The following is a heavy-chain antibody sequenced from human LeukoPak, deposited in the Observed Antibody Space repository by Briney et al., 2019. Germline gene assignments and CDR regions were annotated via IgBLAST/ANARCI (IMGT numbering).Heavy chain of an antibody. Sequence: ASVKVSCKASGYTFTSYYMHWVRQAPGQGLEWMGWINPNSGGTNYAQRFQGRVTMTRDTSISTAYMELSRLRPDDTAVYYCARGASTYYDFWSGYHIDYWGQGTLVTVSS. J-gene: IGHJ4*02. CDR3: ARGASTYYDFWSGYHIDY. CDR2: INPNSGGT. CDR1: GYTFTSYY. D-gene: IGHD3-3*01. V-gene: IGHV1-2*02.